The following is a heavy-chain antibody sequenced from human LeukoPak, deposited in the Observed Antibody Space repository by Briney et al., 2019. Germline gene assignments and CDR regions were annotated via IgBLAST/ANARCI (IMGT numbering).Heavy chain of an antibody. CDR1: GGTFSSYA. D-gene: IGHD3-22*01. V-gene: IGHV1-69*04. J-gene: IGHJ4*02. Sequence: ASVKLSCKASGGTFSSYAVSCVRQAPGQGREWMGRIIPILGIANYAQKFQGRVTITADKSTSTAYMELSSLRSEDTAVYYCASPYYYDSSGYYQPFDYWGQGTLVTVSS. CDR2: IIPILGIA. CDR3: ASPYYYDSSGYYQPFDY.